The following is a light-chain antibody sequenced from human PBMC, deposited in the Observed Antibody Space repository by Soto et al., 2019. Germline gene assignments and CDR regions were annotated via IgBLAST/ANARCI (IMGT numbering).Light chain of an antibody. Sequence: QSVRTQPPSASGTPGQRVTISCSGDRSNIGSNSVNWYQQLPGTAPKLLIYSNNQRPSGVPDRFSGSKSGTSASLAISGLQSEDEADYYCAAWDDSLNGRYVFGTGTKVTVL. CDR1: RSNIGSNS. V-gene: IGLV1-44*01. CDR3: AAWDDSLNGRYV. CDR2: SNN. J-gene: IGLJ1*01.